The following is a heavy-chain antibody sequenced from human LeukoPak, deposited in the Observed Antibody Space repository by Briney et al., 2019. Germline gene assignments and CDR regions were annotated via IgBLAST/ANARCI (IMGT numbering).Heavy chain of an antibody. J-gene: IGHJ4*02. V-gene: IGHV3-23*01. Sequence: GGSLRLSCAASGFIFSNYVMSWVRQAPGKGLEWVSGINGSGGSTYYADSVKGRFTISRDNSKNTLYLQMNSLRAEDTAVYYCARDGGRDYVFSFDYWGQGTLVTVSS. CDR2: INGSGGST. CDR1: GFIFSNYV. D-gene: IGHD4-17*01. CDR3: ARDGGRDYVFSFDY.